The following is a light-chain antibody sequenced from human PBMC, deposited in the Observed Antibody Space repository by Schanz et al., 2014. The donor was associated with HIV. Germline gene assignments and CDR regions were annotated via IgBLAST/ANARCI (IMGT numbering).Light chain of an antibody. CDR3: SAYASSTTYV. CDR1: NNDIGSYTY. J-gene: IGLJ1*01. CDR2: DVS. Sequence: QSVLTQPASVSGSPGQSITVSCTGTNNDIGSYTYVAWYQQHPGKAPKVIIYDVSVRPSGVSSRFSGSKSGNTASLTVSGLQAEDEADFYCSAYASSTTYVFGTGTKLTVL. V-gene: IGLV2-14*03.